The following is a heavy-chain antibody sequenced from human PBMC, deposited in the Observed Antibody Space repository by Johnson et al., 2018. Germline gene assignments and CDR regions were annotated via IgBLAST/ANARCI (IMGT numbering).Heavy chain of an antibody. V-gene: IGHV3-23*01. D-gene: IGHD3-22*01. CDR2: ISGGGDRT. CDR1: GFTFSTYA. Sequence: VQLQQSGGNLVQXGGSLRLSCAASGFTFSTYAMAWVRQAPGKGLEWVSAISGGGDRTYYADSVQGRFTMSGDNSTATRFLQMNSLRAEDMAVYYVAKKLGYYDSSGYYPGAFEIWGQGTMVTVSS. J-gene: IGHJ3*02. CDR3: AKKLGYYDSSGYYPGAFEI.